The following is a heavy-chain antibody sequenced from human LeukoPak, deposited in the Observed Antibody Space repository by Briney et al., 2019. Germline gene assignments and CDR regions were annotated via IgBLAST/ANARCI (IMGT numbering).Heavy chain of an antibody. CDR1: GFTFSSYA. D-gene: IGHD6-19*01. Sequence: GGSLRLSCAASGFTFSSYAMSWVRQAPGRGLEWVSAITGNGGSTYYADSVKGRFTISRDNSKNTLYLQMNSLRAEDTAVYYCASGSSGRYFLYFEYWGQGALLTVSS. CDR2: ITGNGGST. J-gene: IGHJ4*02. V-gene: IGHV3-23*01. CDR3: ASGSSGRYFLYFEY.